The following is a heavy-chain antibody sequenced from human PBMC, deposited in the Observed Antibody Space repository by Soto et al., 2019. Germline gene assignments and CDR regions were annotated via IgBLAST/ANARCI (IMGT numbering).Heavy chain of an antibody. CDR2: FDPEDGET. Sequence: ASVKVSCKVSGYTLTELSMHWVRQAPGKGLEWMGGFDPEDGETIYAQKFQGRVTMTEDTSTDTAYMELSSLRSEDTAVYYCATHGYGDYPPLYYYYYGMDVWGQGTTVTVSS. D-gene: IGHD4-17*01. V-gene: IGHV1-24*01. J-gene: IGHJ6*02. CDR1: GYTLTELS. CDR3: ATHGYGDYPPLYYYYYGMDV.